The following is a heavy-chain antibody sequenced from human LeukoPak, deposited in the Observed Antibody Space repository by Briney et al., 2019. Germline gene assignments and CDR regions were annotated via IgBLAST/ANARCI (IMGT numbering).Heavy chain of an antibody. Sequence: GGSLRLSCAASGFTFSSYWMHWVRQAPGKGLVWVSRINTDGSSTSYADSVKGRFTISRDNAKNTLYLQMNSLRAEDTAVYYCARERWQLGDTFDIWGQGTMVTVSS. CDR3: ARERWQLGDTFDI. CDR1: GFTFSSYW. V-gene: IGHV3-74*01. CDR2: INTDGSST. D-gene: IGHD6-6*01. J-gene: IGHJ3*02.